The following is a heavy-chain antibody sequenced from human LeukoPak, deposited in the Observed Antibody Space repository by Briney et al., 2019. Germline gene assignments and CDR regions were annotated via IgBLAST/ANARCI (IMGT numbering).Heavy chain of an antibody. CDR1: GFTFSSYG. CDR2: ISYDGSNK. CDR3: ARTIDYGYGSKVGRSRDGYNFRGNFDY. Sequence: PGRSLRLSCAASGFTFSSYGMHWVRQAPGKGLEWVAVISYDGSNKYYADSVKGRFTISRDNSKNTLYLQMNSLRAEDTAVYYCARTIDYGYGSKVGRSRDGYNFRGNFDYWGQGTLVTVSS. D-gene: IGHD5-24*01. J-gene: IGHJ4*02. V-gene: IGHV3-30*03.